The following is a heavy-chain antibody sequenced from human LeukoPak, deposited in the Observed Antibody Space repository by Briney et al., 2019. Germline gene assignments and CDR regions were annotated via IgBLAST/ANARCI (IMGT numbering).Heavy chain of an antibody. D-gene: IGHD3-10*01. J-gene: IGHJ4*02. V-gene: IGHV3-30*04. CDR3: ARDGSSNSGMNMVRGVIINYFDY. CDR1: GFTFSSYA. CDR2: ISYDGSNK. Sequence: PGGSLRLSCAASGFTFSSYAMHWVRQAPGEGLEWVAVISYDGSNKYYADSVKGRFTISRDNSKNTLYLQMNSLRAEDTAVYYCARDGSSNSGMNMVRGVIINYFDYWGQGTLVTVSS.